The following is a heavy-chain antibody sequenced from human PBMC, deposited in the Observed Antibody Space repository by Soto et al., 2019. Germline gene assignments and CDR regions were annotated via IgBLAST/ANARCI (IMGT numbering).Heavy chain of an antibody. CDR1: GGSISSYY. V-gene: IGHV4-59*08. J-gene: IGHJ6*04. D-gene: IGHD4-17*01. Sequence: SETLSLTCTVSGGSISSYYWSWIRQPPGKGLEWIGYIYYSGSTNYNPSLKSRVTISVDTSKNQFSLKLSSVTAADTAVYYCARLASYGDSTPWMEVWGKGTTVTVSS. CDR2: IYYSGST. CDR3: ARLASYGDSTPWMEV.